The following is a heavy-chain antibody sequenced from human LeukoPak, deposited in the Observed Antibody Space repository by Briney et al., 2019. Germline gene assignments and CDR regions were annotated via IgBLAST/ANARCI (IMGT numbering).Heavy chain of an antibody. D-gene: IGHD1-7*01. V-gene: IGHV3-30*02. Sequence: GGSLRLSCAASGFTFSSYGMHWVRQAPGKGLEWVAFIRYDGSNKYYADSVKGRFTMSRDNAKNSLYLQMNSLRAEDTAVYYCAREDWNYDYWGQGTLVTVSS. CDR2: IRYDGSNK. CDR1: GFTFSSYG. CDR3: AREDWNYDY. J-gene: IGHJ4*02.